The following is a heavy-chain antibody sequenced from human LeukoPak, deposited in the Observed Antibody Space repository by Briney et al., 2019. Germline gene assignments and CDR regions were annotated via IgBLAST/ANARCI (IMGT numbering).Heavy chain of an antibody. CDR3: ARSAGYSYGYSFDC. CDR1: GGSISSGDYY. Sequence: SETLSLTCTVSGGSISSGDYYWSWIRQPPGKGLEWIGYIYYSGSTYYNPSLKSRVTISVDTSKNQFSLKLSSVTAADTAVYYCARSAGYSYGYSFDCWGQGTLVTVSS. V-gene: IGHV4-30-4*01. D-gene: IGHD5-18*01. CDR2: IYYSGST. J-gene: IGHJ4*02.